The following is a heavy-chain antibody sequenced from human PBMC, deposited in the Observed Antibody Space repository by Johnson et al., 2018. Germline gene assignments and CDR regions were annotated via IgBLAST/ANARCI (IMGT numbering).Heavy chain of an antibody. V-gene: IGHV3-53*01. CDR2: IYSGGTT. D-gene: IGHD3-22*01. CDR1: GVXVSSNY. CDR3: AKGYTSGYFRYDAFDI. Sequence: QSGGSLRLSCAASGVXVSSNYMTWVRQAPGKGLEWVSIIYSGGTTYYADSVKGRFTISRENSKNTLFLQMNSLGAEDPAVYYCAKGYTSGYFRYDAFDIWGQGTMVTVSS. J-gene: IGHJ3*02.